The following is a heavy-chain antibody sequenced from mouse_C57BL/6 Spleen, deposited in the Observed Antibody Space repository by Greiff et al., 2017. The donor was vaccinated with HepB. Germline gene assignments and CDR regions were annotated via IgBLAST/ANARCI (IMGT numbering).Heavy chain of an antibody. CDR2: ISYDGSN. D-gene: IGHD1-1*01. V-gene: IGHV3-6*01. J-gene: IGHJ3*01. Sequence: EVKLQESGPGLVKPSQSLSLTCSVTGYSITSGYYWNWIRQFPGNKLEWMGYISYDGSNNYNPSLKNRISITRDTSKNQFFLKLNSVTTEDTATYYCAREGHYYGSSSLPYWGQGTLVTVSA. CDR1: GYSITSGYY. CDR3: AREGHYYGSSSLPY.